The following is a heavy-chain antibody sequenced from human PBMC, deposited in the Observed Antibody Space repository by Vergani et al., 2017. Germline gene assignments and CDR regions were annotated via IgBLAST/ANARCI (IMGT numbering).Heavy chain of an antibody. CDR2: INPNSGGT. CDR3: ARDVGRFLEWPTSGY. Sequence: QVQLVQSGAEVKKPGASVKVSCKASGYTFTGYYMHWVRQAPGQGLEWMGWINPNSGGTNYAQKFQGRVTMTRDTSISTAYMELSRLRSNDTDVYYCARDVGRFLEWPTSGYWGQGTLVTVSS. J-gene: IGHJ4*02. D-gene: IGHD3-3*01. CDR1: GYTFTGYY. V-gene: IGHV1-2*02.